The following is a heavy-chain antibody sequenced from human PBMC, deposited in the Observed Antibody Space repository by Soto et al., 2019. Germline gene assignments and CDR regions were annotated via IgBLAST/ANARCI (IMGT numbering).Heavy chain of an antibody. D-gene: IGHD4-17*01. V-gene: IGHV3-23*01. CDR1: GYTFRSYA. CDR3: ATWYGDWYENY. Sequence: EVQLLESGGGLVQPGGSLRLSCAGSGYTFRSYAMSWVRQAPGKGLEWVSSIRNSNEITDYADSVKGRFTRSRDNSKNTLYLHMNSLTGEDTAVYYCATWYGDWYENYWGQGTLVTVSA. J-gene: IGHJ4*02. CDR2: IRNSNEIT.